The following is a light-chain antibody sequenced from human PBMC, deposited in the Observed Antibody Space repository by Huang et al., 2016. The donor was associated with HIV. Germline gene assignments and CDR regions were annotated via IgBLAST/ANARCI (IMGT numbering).Light chain of an antibody. CDR3: QQYNNLPWST. CDR1: QSVSSN. Sequence: DIVMTQSPGTLSVSPGERVTLSCRASQSVSSNLAWYQQKPGQAPRLLIYGASTRATGTPARLSGSVSGAKFTLTIASLQSEDFAVYFCQQYNNLPWSTFGQGTKLEI. J-gene: IGKJ2*01. V-gene: IGKV3-15*01. CDR2: GAS.